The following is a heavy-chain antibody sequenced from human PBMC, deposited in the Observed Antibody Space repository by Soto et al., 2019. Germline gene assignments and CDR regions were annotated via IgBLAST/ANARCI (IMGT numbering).Heavy chain of an antibody. V-gene: IGHV1-69*13. CDR1: GGTFSSYA. CDR2: IIPIFGTA. J-gene: IGHJ4*02. Sequence: SVKVSCKASGGTFSSYAISWVRQAPGQGLEWMGGIIPIFGTANYAQKFQGRVTITADESTSTAYMGLSSLRSEDTAVYYCAREGRGDGYNFPRGFLDYWGQGTLVTVSS. CDR3: AREGRGDGYNFPRGFLDY. D-gene: IGHD5-12*01.